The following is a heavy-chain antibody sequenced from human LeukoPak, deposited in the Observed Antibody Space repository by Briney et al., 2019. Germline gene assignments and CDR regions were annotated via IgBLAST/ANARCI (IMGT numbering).Heavy chain of an antibody. J-gene: IGHJ4*02. V-gene: IGHV1-46*01. CDR2: INPSVGST. CDR1: GYTFTTYY. CDR3: ARLVGATGRYYFDY. D-gene: IGHD1-26*01. Sequence: GASVRVSCKASGYTFTTYYMHWVRQAPGQGLKWMGIINPSVGSTSYAQKFQGRVTMTRDTSTSTVYMELSSLRSEDTAVYYCARLVGATGRYYFDYWGQGTLVTVSS.